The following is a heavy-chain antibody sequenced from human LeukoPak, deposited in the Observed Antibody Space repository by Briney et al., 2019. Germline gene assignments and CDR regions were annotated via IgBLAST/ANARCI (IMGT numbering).Heavy chain of an antibody. V-gene: IGHV3-23*01. Sequence: GGSLRLSCAGSGFTFRNYWMNWVRQAPGKGLEWVSTISDSGGSTYYADSIKGRFTISRDNSKNTLYLQMNSLRVEDTAVYYCAKDAGDSYHWGRGTLVTVSS. CDR1: GFTFRNYW. CDR3: AKDAGDSYH. J-gene: IGHJ5*02. CDR2: ISDSGGST.